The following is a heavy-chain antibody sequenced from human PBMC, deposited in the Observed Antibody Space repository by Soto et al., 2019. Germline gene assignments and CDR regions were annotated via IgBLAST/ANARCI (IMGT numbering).Heavy chain of an antibody. J-gene: IGHJ4*02. Sequence: LRLSCEASGFTFSSDAMHWVRQAPGKGLEWVAVISYHGSDKYYADSVKGRFTISRDNSKNTLYLQMNSLRAEDTAVYYCARSRYYYDSSDYLDYWGQGTLVTVSS. CDR2: ISYHGSDK. CDR3: ARSRYYYDSSDYLDY. CDR1: GFTFSSDA. D-gene: IGHD3-22*01. V-gene: IGHV3-30-3*01.